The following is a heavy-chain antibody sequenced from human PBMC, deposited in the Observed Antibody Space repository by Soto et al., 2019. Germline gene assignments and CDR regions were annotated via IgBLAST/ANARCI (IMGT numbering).Heavy chain of an antibody. D-gene: IGHD6-6*01. Sequence: LRLSCAASGFTFSSYGMHWVRQAPGKGLEWVAVISYDGSNKYYADSVKGRFTISRDNSKNTLYLQMNSLRAEDTAVYYCAKPGGSSPYYFDYWGQGTLVTVSS. CDR3: AKPGGSSPYYFDY. CDR2: ISYDGSNK. V-gene: IGHV3-30*18. J-gene: IGHJ4*02. CDR1: GFTFSSYG.